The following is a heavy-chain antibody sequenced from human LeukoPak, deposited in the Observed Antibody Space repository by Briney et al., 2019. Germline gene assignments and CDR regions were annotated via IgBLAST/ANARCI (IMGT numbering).Heavy chain of an antibody. D-gene: IGHD5-12*01. CDR3: AKGGGIVATVPPNYFDS. CDR2: ISASGGLT. CDR1: GFTFNNFA. V-gene: IGHV3-23*01. Sequence: PGGSLRLPCVASGFTFNNFALSWVRQAPGKGLEWVSLISASGGLTYDADSAKGRFTISRDNSNNTVYLQMNSLRAEDTGVYFCAKGGGIVATVPPNYFDSWGQGTLVTVSS. J-gene: IGHJ4*02.